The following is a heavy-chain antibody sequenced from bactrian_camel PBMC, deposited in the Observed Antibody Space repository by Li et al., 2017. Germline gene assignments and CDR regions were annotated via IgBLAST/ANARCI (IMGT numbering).Heavy chain of an antibody. CDR3: VKDLSVVVFVGFGH. Sequence: QLVESGGGSVLAGGSLRLSCTASGYTYDYNYMAWFRQAPGKEREGVAVIYNGGENTYYADSVKGRFTISRDNAKNTLYLQLNNLEIEDTAMYYCVKDLSVVVFVGFGHWGQGTQVTVS. D-gene: IGHD7*01. V-gene: IGHV3S1*01. J-gene: IGHJ6*01. CDR1: GYTYDYNY. CDR2: IYNGGENT.